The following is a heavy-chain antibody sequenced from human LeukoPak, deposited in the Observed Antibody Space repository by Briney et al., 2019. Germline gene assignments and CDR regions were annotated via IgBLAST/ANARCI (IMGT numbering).Heavy chain of an antibody. CDR1: GGTFSSYA. Sequence: APVKVSCKVSGGTFSSYAISWVRQAPGQGLEWMGRIIPILGIANYAQKFQGRVTITADKSTSTAYMELSSLRSEDTAVYYCARDSMTTVTSFGYWGQGTLVTVSS. CDR2: IIPILGIA. V-gene: IGHV1-69*04. J-gene: IGHJ4*02. CDR3: ARDSMTTVTSFGY. D-gene: IGHD4-17*01.